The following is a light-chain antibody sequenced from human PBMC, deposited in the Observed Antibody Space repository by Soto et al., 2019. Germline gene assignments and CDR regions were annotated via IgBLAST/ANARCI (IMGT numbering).Light chain of an antibody. J-gene: IGKJ1*01. CDR2: EAS. V-gene: IGKV3-11*01. CDR1: QDIGTY. CDR3: QQRGSWPPTWT. Sequence: EIVLTQSPATLSLSPGERATLSCRANQDIGTYLAWYRQRPGQTPRRLIYEASNRDTGVPPRFSGSGSGADFTLTISNLEAEDSGVYYCQQRGSWPPTWTFGQGTKVEIK.